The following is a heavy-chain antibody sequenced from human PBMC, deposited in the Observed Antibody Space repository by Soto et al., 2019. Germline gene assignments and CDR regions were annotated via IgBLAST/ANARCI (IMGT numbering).Heavy chain of an antibody. D-gene: IGHD5-12*01. CDR1: GGPFSNDI. V-gene: IGHV1-69*08. Sequence: QVQLEQSGAEVKKPGSSVRVSCKASGGPFSNDIITWVRQAPGQGLEWMGRIIPLLTTSTYAQKFQGRLTITADRSTGTAYMDLKNLTSADTAVYYWARDSPIGSTFSGYDAIDYWGQGTRITVSS. J-gene: IGHJ4*02. CDR3: ARDSPIGSTFSGYDAIDY. CDR2: IIPLLTTS.